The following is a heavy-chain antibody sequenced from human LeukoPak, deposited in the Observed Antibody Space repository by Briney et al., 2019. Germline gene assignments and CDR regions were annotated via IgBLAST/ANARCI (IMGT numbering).Heavy chain of an antibody. D-gene: IGHD3-22*01. CDR3: ASRGRTHVYYYDSSGYTYYFDY. J-gene: IGHJ4*02. V-gene: IGHV4-4*02. CDR2: IYHTGST. CDR1: GGSISSSHW. Sequence: SETLSLTCVVSGGSISSSHWWSWVRQPPGKGLEWIGEIYHTGSTNYNPSLKGRVTISVDKSKDQFSLKLSSMTAADTAVYYCASRGRTHVYYYDSSGYTYYFDYWGQGTLVTVSS.